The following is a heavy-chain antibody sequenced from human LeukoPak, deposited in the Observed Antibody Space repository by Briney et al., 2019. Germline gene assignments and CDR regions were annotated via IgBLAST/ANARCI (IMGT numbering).Heavy chain of an antibody. CDR2: IKYDGSEK. D-gene: IGHD1/OR15-1a*01. J-gene: IGHJ4*02. V-gene: IGHV3-7*01. CDR1: GFSFSGQW. CDR3: AFNNNFKY. Sequence: GGSLRLSCTASGFSFSGQWMNWVRQSPGQGLEWVANIKYDGSEKYYVDSVKGRFTISREDAKNSLSLQMDSVRPEDTAVYYCAFNNNFKYWGQGTLVIVSS.